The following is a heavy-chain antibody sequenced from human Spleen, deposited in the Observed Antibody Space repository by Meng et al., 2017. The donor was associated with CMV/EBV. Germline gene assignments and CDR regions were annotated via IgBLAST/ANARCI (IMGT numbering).Heavy chain of an antibody. D-gene: IGHD3-16*01. J-gene: IGHJ3*02. Sequence: GESLKISCAASGFTFSSYAMSWVRQAPGKGLVWVSRINSEGTSRSYAGSVKGRLTTSRDNAKNTLYLQMSSLRVDDTAIYYCARESYTDAFDIWGQGIMVTVSS. CDR1: GFTFSSYA. CDR2: INSEGTSR. CDR3: ARESYTDAFDI. V-gene: IGHV3-74*01.